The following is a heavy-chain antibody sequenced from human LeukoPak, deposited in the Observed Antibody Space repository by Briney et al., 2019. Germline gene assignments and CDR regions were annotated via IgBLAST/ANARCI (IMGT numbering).Heavy chain of an antibody. Sequence: SETLSLTCTVSGGSISSSPYYWGWIRQPPGKGLEWIGNIYYSGSTYYNPSLKTRVTISVDTSKNQFSLRLTSVTAADTAVYYCARHASVDGNWPRPLDYWGQGSLVTVSS. CDR2: IYYSGST. CDR1: GGSISSSPYY. J-gene: IGHJ4*02. CDR3: ARHASVDGNWPRPLDY. D-gene: IGHD6-19*01. V-gene: IGHV4-39*01.